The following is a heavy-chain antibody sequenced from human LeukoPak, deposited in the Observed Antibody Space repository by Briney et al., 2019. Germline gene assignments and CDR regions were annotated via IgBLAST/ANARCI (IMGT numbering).Heavy chain of an antibody. V-gene: IGHV3-48*03. Sequence: GGSLRVSCAASGFTFSSCEMNWVRQAPGKGLEWVSYISSSGSTIYYADSVKGRFTISRDNAKNSLYLQMSSLRADDTAVYYCARDQVSSGYSDYWGQGTLVTVSS. CDR1: GFTFSSCE. D-gene: IGHD3-22*01. CDR2: ISSSGSTI. J-gene: IGHJ4*02. CDR3: ARDQVSSGYSDY.